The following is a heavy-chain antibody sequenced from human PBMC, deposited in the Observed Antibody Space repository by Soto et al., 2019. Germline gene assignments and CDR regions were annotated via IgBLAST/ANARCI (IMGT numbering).Heavy chain of an antibody. CDR3: AKAPHASDYAGRGFDF. D-gene: IGHD4-17*01. Sequence: EVQLLESGVGLGQPGGSLRLSCAASGFNFDSYAMGWVRQAPGEGLEWVSAISSGGGRIYYADSVKGRFTISRDNSKNTLYLQMNSLRAEDTAVFYCAKAPHASDYAGRGFDFWGQGTLVTVSS. CDR2: ISSGGGRI. V-gene: IGHV3-23*01. CDR1: GFNFDSYA. J-gene: IGHJ4*02.